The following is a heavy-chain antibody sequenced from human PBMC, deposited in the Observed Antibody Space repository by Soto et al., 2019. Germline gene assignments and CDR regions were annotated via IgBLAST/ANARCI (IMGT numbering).Heavy chain of an antibody. D-gene: IGHD2-15*01. V-gene: IGHV1-18*01. CDR2: ISAYNGNT. J-gene: IGHJ4*02. CDR1: GYTFTSYG. CDR3: ARWKPPVGYCSGGSCYYFDY. Sequence: ASVKVSCKASGYTFTSYGISWVRQAPGQGLEWMGWISAYNGNTNYAQKLQGRVTMTTDTSTSTAYMELRSLRSDDTAVYYCARWKPPVGYCSGGSCYYFDYWGQGTLVTVSS.